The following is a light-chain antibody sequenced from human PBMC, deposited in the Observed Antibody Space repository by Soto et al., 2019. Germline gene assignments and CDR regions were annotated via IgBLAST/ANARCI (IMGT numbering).Light chain of an antibody. Sequence: IQLTPFPSSRSASVGDRVTITCRASQGISSSLDRYQQKPGKAPKLLIYTASTLQSGVPSSFSGSGSGTDFTLTISSLQPEDFATYYCQQLNTHPRTFGQGTKVKFK. CDR2: TAS. CDR1: QGISSS. CDR3: QQLNTHPRT. V-gene: IGKV1-9*01. J-gene: IGKJ1*01.